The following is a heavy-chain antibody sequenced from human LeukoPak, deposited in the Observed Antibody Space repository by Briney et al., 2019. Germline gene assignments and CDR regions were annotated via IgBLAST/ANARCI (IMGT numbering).Heavy chain of an antibody. Sequence: SVKVSCKASGGTFSSYAISWVRQAPGRGLEWMGRIIPILGIANYAQKFQGRVTITADKSTSTAYMELSSLRSEDTAVYYCAREGSIVVVTAISWFDPWGQGTLVTVSS. CDR3: AREGSIVVVTAISWFDP. CDR2: IIPILGIA. V-gene: IGHV1-69*04. CDR1: GGTFSSYA. D-gene: IGHD2-21*02. J-gene: IGHJ5*02.